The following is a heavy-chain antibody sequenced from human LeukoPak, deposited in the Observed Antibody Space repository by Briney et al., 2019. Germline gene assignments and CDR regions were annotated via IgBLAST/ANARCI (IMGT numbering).Heavy chain of an antibody. CDR2: ISGSGGST. D-gene: IGHD6-13*01. CDR1: GFTVSSNY. V-gene: IGHV3-23*01. CDR3: AKSSTWYGPFDY. J-gene: IGHJ4*02. Sequence: GGSLRLSCAASGFTVSSNYMNWVRQAPGKGLEWVSAISGSGGSTYYADSVKGRFTISRDNSKNTLYLQMNSLRAEDTAVYYCAKSSTWYGPFDYWGQGTLVTVSS.